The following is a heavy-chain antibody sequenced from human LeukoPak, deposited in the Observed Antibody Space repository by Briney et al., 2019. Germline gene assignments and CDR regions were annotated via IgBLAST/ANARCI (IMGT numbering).Heavy chain of an antibody. V-gene: IGHV1-2*02. Sequence: GASVKVSCKASGYTFTVYYMHWGRQAPGQGLEWMGWINPNSGGTNYAQKFQGRGTMTRDTSISTAYMELSRLRSDDTAVYYCARETKENDSSGYPDYWGQGTLVTVSS. CDR2: INPNSGGT. D-gene: IGHD3-22*01. CDR3: ARETKENDSSGYPDY. J-gene: IGHJ4*02. CDR1: GYTFTVYY.